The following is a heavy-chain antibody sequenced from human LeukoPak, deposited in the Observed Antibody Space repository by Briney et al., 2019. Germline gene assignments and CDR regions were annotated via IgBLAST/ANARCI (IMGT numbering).Heavy chain of an antibody. J-gene: IGHJ6*02. D-gene: IGHD3-3*01. CDR1: GFSFSSYT. V-gene: IGHV3-21*01. CDR2: ISSSSSYI. CDR3: AREGGYDLWSGPGMDV. Sequence: GGSLRLSCAASGFSFSSYTMNWVRQAPGKGLEWVSSISSSSSYIYYADSVKGRFTISRDNAKNSLYLQMNSLRAEDTAVYYCAREGGYDLWSGPGMDVWGQGTTVTVSS.